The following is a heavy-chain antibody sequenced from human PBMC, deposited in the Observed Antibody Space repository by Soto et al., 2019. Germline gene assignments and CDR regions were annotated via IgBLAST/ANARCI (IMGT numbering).Heavy chain of an antibody. V-gene: IGHV1-69*12. CDR2: IIPTFGTA. J-gene: IGHJ5*02. Sequence: QVQLVQSGAEVKKPGSSVKVSCKASGGTFSSYAISWVRQAPGQGLEWMGGIIPTFGTANYAQKFQGRVTITANESTSRAYRELSSLRSEDTAVYYCARTAVVGARWDWFDPWGQGTLVPVSS. CDR3: ARTAVVGARWDWFDP. CDR1: GGTFSSYA. D-gene: IGHD1-26*01.